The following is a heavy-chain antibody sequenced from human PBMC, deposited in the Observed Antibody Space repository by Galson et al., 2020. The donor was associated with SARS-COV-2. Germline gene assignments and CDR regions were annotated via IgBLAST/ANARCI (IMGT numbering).Heavy chain of an antibody. J-gene: IGHJ4*02. CDR2: ISSSISII. CDR1: GFAFSFYS. CDR3: ATDLYGDYGFDL. V-gene: IGHV3-48*02. D-gene: IGHD4-17*01. Sequence: TGGSLRLSCAASGFAFSFYSMNWVRQAPGRGLEWVSYISSSISIIHYADSVKGRFTISRDNAKNSLYLQMNSLRDEDTAVYDCATDLYGDYGFDLWGQGTLVTVSS.